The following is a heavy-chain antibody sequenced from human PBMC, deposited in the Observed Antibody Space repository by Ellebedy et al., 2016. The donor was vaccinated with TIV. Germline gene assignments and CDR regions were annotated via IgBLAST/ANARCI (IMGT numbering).Heavy chain of an antibody. CDR1: GFTFDTYA. Sequence: GESLKISCADSGFTFDTYAMSWVRQAPGKGLEWVSHISGSGVKTYYADPVRGRFSIARDNSKNTLYLQMNSLRAEDTAVYYCARDWSGYCDPWGQGTLVTVSS. V-gene: IGHV3-23*01. J-gene: IGHJ5*02. CDR3: ARDWSGYCDP. D-gene: IGHD3-3*01. CDR2: ISGSGVKT.